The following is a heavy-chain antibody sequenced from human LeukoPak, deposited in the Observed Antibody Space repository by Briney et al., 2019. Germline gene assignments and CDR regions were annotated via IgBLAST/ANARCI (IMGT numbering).Heavy chain of an antibody. J-gene: IGHJ4*02. Sequence: PGGSLRLSCAASGFTFSSYGMSWVRQAPGKVLEWVQAISGSGGSTYYADSVKGRFTISRDNSKNTLYLQMNSLRAEDMDVYYCAKEGIAAAGNRRGYYDSSSQWSRDYWGQGTLVTVSS. CDR1: GFTFSSYG. V-gene: IGHV3-23*01. D-gene: IGHD6-13*01. CDR2: ISGSGGST. CDR3: AKEGIAAAGNRRGYYDSSSQWSRDY.